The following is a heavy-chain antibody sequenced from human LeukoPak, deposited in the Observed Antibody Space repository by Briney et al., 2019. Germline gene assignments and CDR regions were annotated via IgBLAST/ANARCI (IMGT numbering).Heavy chain of an antibody. CDR3: ARGRYYGSGSYYNWFDL. V-gene: IGHV4-59*01. Sequence: SETLSLTCSVSDGSISRYYWSWIRQPPGKGLEWIGYIYYSGSTNYNPSLKSRVTISVDTSENQFSLKLSSVTAADTAVYYCARGRYYGSGSYYNWFDLWGQGTLVTVSS. CDR2: IYYSGST. J-gene: IGHJ5*02. D-gene: IGHD3-10*01. CDR1: DGSISRYY.